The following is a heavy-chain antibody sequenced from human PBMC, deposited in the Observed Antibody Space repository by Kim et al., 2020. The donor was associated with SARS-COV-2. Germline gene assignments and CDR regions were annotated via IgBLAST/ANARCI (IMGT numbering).Heavy chain of an antibody. V-gene: IGHV3-23*01. D-gene: IGHD5-12*01. CDR3: AKSRPGMATIMIDY. J-gene: IGHJ4*02. Sequence: ADSVKGRFTISRDNSKNTLYLQMNSLRAEDTAVYYCAKSRPGMATIMIDYWGQGTLVTVSS.